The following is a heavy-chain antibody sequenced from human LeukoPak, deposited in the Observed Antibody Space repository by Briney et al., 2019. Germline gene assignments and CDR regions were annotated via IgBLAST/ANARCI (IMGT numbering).Heavy chain of an antibody. Sequence: GGSLRLSCAASGVTFRSYGMHWVRQAPGKGLEWVALISSDGNDKLYGDSVRGRFTISGDDSKSTLYLQMNNLRAEDTAVYYCTTKVIRGNSGDDYDDWGQGTLVTVSS. J-gene: IGHJ4*02. V-gene: IGHV3-30*03. CDR2: ISSDGNDK. D-gene: IGHD5-12*01. CDR1: GVTFRSYG. CDR3: TTKVIRGNSGDDYDD.